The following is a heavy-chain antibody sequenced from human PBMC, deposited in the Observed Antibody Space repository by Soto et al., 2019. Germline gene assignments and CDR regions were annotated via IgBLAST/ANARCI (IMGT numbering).Heavy chain of an antibody. Sequence: QVQLQQWGAGLLKPSETLSLTCAVYGGSFSGYSWSWIRQPPGKGLEWIGEINHSGSTNYNPSLRSRVTISVDTSINQFSLKRSSVTAADTAVYYCARGLGYSYGYVYYYYLHVWGKGTTVTVSS. CDR3: ARGLGYSYGYVYYYYLHV. CDR2: INHSGST. V-gene: IGHV4-34*01. D-gene: IGHD5-18*01. J-gene: IGHJ6*03. CDR1: GGSFSGYS.